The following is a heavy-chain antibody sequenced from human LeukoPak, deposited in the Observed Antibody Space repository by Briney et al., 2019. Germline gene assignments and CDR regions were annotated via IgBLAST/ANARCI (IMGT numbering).Heavy chain of an antibody. CDR2: ISAYNGNT. J-gene: IGHJ5*02. CDR1: GYTFTSYG. V-gene: IGHV1-18*01. Sequence: ASVKVSCKASGYTFTSYGISCVRQAPGQGLEWMGWISAYNGNTNYAQKLQGRVTMTTDTSTSTAYMELRSLRSDDTAVYYCARLGGYCSSTSCFPWGQGTLVTVSS. D-gene: IGHD2-2*01. CDR3: ARLGGYCSSTSCFP.